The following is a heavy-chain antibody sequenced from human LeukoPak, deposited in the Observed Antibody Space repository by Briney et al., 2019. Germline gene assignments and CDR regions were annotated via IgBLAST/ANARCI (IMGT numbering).Heavy chain of an antibody. D-gene: IGHD2/OR15-2a*01. J-gene: IGHJ4*02. CDR2: INPNRGGS. Sequence: ASLKVSCKTSGYTFTGYYIHWVRQATGQGLEWMGRINPNRGGSNYSQKFQGRVTMTRDTSISTAYMELSRLRSDDTAVYYCARERDEYTDYWGQGTLVTVSS. V-gene: IGHV1-2*06. CDR3: ARERDEYTDY. CDR1: GYTFTGYY.